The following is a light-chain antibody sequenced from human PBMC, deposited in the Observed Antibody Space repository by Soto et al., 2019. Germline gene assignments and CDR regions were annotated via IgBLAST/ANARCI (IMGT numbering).Light chain of an antibody. CDR3: QQRSNWPSIT. CDR1: QNIYSN. Sequence: EIVMTQSPPTLSVSPGETATLSCGASQNIYSNLAWYQQKPGQAPRLLIYDASTRATGIPVRFSGSGSGTDFTLTISSLEAEDSAVYYCQQRSNWPSITFGQGTRLEIK. CDR2: DAS. J-gene: IGKJ5*01. V-gene: IGKV3-11*01.